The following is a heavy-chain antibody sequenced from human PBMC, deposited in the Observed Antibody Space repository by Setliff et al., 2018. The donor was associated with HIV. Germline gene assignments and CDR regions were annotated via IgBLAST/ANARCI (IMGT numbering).Heavy chain of an antibody. D-gene: IGHD4-4*01. CDR2: IYYSGSA. CDR3: ARITDDYSRFYYYMDV. Sequence: SETLSLTCTISGGSVSGYYWSWIRQPPGKGLEWIGYIYYSGSANHNPSIKSRVTISVDTSKNEVSLKLTYVTSADTAVYYCARITDDYSRFYYYMDVWGKGTTVTVSS. CDR1: GGSVSGYY. J-gene: IGHJ6*03. V-gene: IGHV4-59*02.